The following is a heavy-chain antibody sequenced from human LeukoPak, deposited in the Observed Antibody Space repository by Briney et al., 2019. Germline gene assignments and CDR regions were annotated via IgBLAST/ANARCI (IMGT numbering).Heavy chain of an antibody. CDR3: ATKEDGDKTPGGHYYYYMDV. J-gene: IGHJ6*03. Sequence: ASVKVSCKASGYTFTSYYMHWVRQAPGQGLEWMGIINPSGGSTSYAQKFQGRVTMTRDMSTSTVYMELSSLRSEDTAVYYCATKEDGDKTPGGHYYYYMDVWGKGTTVTVSS. CDR2: INPSGGST. CDR1: GYTFTSYY. V-gene: IGHV1-46*01. D-gene: IGHD4-17*01.